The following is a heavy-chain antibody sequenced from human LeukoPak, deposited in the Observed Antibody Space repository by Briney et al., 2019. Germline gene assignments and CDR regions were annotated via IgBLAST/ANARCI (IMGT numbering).Heavy chain of an antibody. Sequence: PSETLSLTCTVSGGSISSSSYYWGWIRQAPGKGLEWIGSFEYGGSTYYNPSLKSRVTISVDTSKNQFSLKLSSVTAADTAVYYCARAHRVFVTSYNRYYYHMDVWGKGTTVTVSS. CDR2: FEYGGST. J-gene: IGHJ6*03. D-gene: IGHD1-14*01. V-gene: IGHV4-39*07. CDR1: GGSISSSSYY. CDR3: ARAHRVFVTSYNRYYYHMDV.